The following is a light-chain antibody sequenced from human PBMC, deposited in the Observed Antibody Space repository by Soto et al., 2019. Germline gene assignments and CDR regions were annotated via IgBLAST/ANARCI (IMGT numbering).Light chain of an antibody. V-gene: IGKV1-33*01. CDR1: QDISNY. CDR2: DAS. CDR3: QQYDNLPFT. Sequence: DIQMTQSPSSLSASVGDRVTITCQASQDISNYLNWYQQKPGKAPKLLIYDASNLETGVPSRFSGSGSGTDFTFIISILQPEDIATYYCQQYDNLPFTFGGGTKVEIK. J-gene: IGKJ4*01.